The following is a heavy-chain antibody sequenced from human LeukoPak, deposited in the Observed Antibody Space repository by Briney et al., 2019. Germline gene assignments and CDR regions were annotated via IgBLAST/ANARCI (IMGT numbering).Heavy chain of an antibody. CDR1: GYTFTSYG. CDR2: SSAYNGNT. Sequence: GASVKVSCKASGYTFTSYGISGVRQAPGQGLDWMGWSSAYNGNTNYAQNLQGRVTMTTDTSTSTAYMELRSLRSDDTAVYYCARGPYFDSKGFYYYYYGMDVWGQGTTVTISS. J-gene: IGHJ6*02. CDR3: ARGPYFDSKGFYYYYYGMDV. V-gene: IGHV1-18*01. D-gene: IGHD3-9*01.